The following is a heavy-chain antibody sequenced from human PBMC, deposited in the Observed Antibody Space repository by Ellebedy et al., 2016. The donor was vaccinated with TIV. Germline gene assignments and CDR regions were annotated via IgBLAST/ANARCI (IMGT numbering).Heavy chain of an antibody. CDR3: ARVPENMDV. CDR1: GFTFSSYS. Sequence: GESLKISCAASGFTFSSYSMNWVRQAPGKGLEWVSSISSSSSYIYYADSVKGRFTISRDNAKNSLYLQMNSLRAEDTAVYYCARVPENMDVWGQGTTVTVSS. V-gene: IGHV3-21*01. CDR2: ISSSSSYI. J-gene: IGHJ6*02.